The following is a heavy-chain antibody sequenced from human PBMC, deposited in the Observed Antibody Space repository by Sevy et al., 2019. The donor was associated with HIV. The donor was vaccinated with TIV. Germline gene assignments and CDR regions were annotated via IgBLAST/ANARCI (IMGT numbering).Heavy chain of an antibody. V-gene: IGHV3-33*01. J-gene: IGHJ4*02. CDR1: GFTFSSYG. CDR2: IWYDGSNK. CDR3: ARVGITGTTGIDY. Sequence: GGSLRLSCAASGFTFSSYGMHWVRQAPGKGLEWVAVIWYDGSNKYYADSVKGRFTISRDNSKNPLYLQMNSLRAEDTAVYYCARVGITGTTGIDYWGQGTLVTVSS. D-gene: IGHD1-7*01.